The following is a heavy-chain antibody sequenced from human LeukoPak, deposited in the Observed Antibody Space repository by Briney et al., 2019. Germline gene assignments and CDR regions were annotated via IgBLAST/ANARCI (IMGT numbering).Heavy chain of an antibody. D-gene: IGHD1-26*01. CDR2: ICPDDSDT. V-gene: IGHV5-51*01. CDR3: ANGLIEGAFDY. J-gene: IGHJ4*02. CDR1: GYSFTSYW. Sequence: GECLKISCKGSGYSFTSYWIAWVRQMPGKGLEWMGLICPDDSDTRYSPSFEGRVTISADKSISTAYLQWRSLRASDTAMYYCANGLIEGAFDYWGQGTLVTVST.